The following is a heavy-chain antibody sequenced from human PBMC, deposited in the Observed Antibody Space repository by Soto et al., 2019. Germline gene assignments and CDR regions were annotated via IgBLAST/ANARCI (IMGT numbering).Heavy chain of an antibody. V-gene: IGHV4-31*03. J-gene: IGHJ5*02. CDR3: ARGSYYDSSGYYEP. Sequence: SETLSLTCTVSGGSISSGGYYWSWIRQHPGKGLEWIGYIYYSGSTYYNPSLKSRVTISVDTSKNQFSLKLSSVTAADTAVYYCARGSYYDSSGYYEPWGQGTLVTVSS. D-gene: IGHD3-22*01. CDR2: IYYSGST. CDR1: GGSISSGGYY.